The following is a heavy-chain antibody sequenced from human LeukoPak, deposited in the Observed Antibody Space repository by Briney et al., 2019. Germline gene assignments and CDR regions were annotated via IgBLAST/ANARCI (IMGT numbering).Heavy chain of an antibody. J-gene: IGHJ4*02. CDR2: ISSNGGST. Sequence: PGGSLRLSCAASGFTFSSYAMHWVRQAPGKGLEYVSAISSNGGSTYYANSVKGRFTISRDNSKNTLYLQMDSLRAEDMAVYYCARTPSGSYVDYWGQGTLVTVSS. CDR1: GFTFSSYA. D-gene: IGHD1-26*01. CDR3: ARTPSGSYVDY. V-gene: IGHV3-64*01.